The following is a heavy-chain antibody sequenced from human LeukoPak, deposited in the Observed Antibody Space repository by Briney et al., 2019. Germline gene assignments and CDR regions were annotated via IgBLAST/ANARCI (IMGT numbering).Heavy chain of an antibody. D-gene: IGHD3-10*01. V-gene: IGHV4-39*07. CDR2: IYYSGST. CDR3: AVQLRGFGEASSFYFDY. Sequence: SETLSLTCTVSGVSISSTYYFWGWIRQPPGKGLEWIGSIYYSGSTNYNPSLKSRVTISVDTSKNQFSLKLSSVTAADTAVYYCAVQLRGFGEASSFYFDYWGQGTLVTVSS. J-gene: IGHJ4*02. CDR1: GVSISSTYYF.